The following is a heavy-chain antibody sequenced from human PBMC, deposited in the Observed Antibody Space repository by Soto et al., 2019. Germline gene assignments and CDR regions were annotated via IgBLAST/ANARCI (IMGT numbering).Heavy chain of an antibody. J-gene: IGHJ4*02. CDR3: ARWVSGGSCYLGY. CDR1: GFTFSSYS. Sequence: GGSLRLSCAASGFTFSSYSMNWVRQAPGKGLEWVSSISSSSSYIYYADSVKGRFTISRDNAKNSLYLQMNSLRAEDTAVYYCARWVSGGSCYLGYWGQGTLVTVSS. D-gene: IGHD2-15*01. V-gene: IGHV3-21*01. CDR2: ISSSSSYI.